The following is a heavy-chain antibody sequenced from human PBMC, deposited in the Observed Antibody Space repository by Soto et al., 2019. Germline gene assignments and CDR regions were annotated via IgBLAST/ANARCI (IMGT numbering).Heavy chain of an antibody. D-gene: IGHD3-9*01. CDR3: ARGGGPGFDWLFIDY. CDR1: GYTFTGYY. Sequence: ASVKVSCKASGYTFTGYYMHWVRQAPGQGLEWMGWINPNSGGTNYAQKFQGWVTMTRDTSISTAYMELSRLRSDDTAVYYCARGGGPGFDWLFIDYWGQGTLVTVSS. CDR2: INPNSGGT. V-gene: IGHV1-2*04. J-gene: IGHJ4*02.